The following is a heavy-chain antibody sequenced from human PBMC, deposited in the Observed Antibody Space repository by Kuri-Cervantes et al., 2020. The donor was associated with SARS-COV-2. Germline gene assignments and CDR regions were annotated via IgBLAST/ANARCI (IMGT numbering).Heavy chain of an antibody. Sequence: SETLSLTCTVSGGPISSYYWSWIRQPPGKGLEWIGYIYYSGSTNYNPSLKSRVTISVDTSKNQFSLKLSSVTAADTAVYYCARGLDFWSGYPSYYYYGMDVWGQGTTVTVSS. CDR1: GGPISSYY. J-gene: IGHJ6*02. D-gene: IGHD3-3*01. CDR2: IYYSGST. V-gene: IGHV4-59*01. CDR3: ARGLDFWSGYPSYYYYGMDV.